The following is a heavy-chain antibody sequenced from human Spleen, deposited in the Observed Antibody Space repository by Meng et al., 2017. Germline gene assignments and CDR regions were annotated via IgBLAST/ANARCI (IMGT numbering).Heavy chain of an antibody. CDR1: GYRFATYW. J-gene: IGHJ4*02. Sequence: KVSCKASGYRFATYWIGWVRQMPGKGPEWMGLIYPGDSETSYSPSFEGQVTISADKSMNTAYLQWSSLKASDTAIYYCARHTNYYDSGTYFYYFDYWGQGTLVTV. CDR2: IYPGDSET. V-gene: IGHV5-51*01. D-gene: IGHD3-10*01. CDR3: ARHTNYYDSGTYFYYFDY.